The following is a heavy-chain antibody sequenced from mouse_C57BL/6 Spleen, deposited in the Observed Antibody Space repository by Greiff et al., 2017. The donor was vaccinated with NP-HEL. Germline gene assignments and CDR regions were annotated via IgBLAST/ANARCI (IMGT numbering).Heavy chain of an antibody. Sequence: VQLQQSGAELVRPGTSVKMSCKASGYTFTNYWIGWAKQRPGHGLEWIGDIYPGGGYTNYNEKFKGKATLTADKSSSTAYMQFSSLTSEDSAIYYCERAVVANYYAMDYWGQGTSLTVSS. J-gene: IGHJ4*01. CDR3: ERAVVANYYAMDY. D-gene: IGHD1-1*01. CDR1: GYTFTNYW. CDR2: IYPGGGYT. V-gene: IGHV1-63*01.